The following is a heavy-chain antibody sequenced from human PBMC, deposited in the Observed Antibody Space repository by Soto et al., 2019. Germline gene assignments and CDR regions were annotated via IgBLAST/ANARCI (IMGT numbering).Heavy chain of an antibody. J-gene: IGHJ3*01. CDR2: IYHSGTF. Sequence: TLSLTCAISGGSVGAAGYTWSWIRQPPGGGLEWIGYIYHSGTFLYNPSLKTRLTLSLDMSKNQVSLTLHSMSAADTAVYYCAIASAITHETLAWGQGTMVTVSS. V-gene: IGHV4-30-2*01. CDR3: AIASAITHETLA. D-gene: IGHD3-16*01. CDR1: GGSVGAAGYT.